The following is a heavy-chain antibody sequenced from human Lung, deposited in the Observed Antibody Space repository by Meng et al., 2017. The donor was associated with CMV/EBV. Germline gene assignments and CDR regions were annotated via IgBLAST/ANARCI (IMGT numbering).Heavy chain of an antibody. CDR2: ISWDGGST. Sequence: GESLKISCAASGFTVSSNYMSWVRQAPGKGLEWVSLISWDGGSTSYADSVKGRFTISRDNSKNSLFLQMNSLRPEDSALYYCAKDHDSSWRIMDVWGQGTXVTVYS. J-gene: IGHJ6*02. V-gene: IGHV3-43D*03. CDR1: GFTVSSNY. D-gene: IGHD3-22*01. CDR3: AKDHDSSWRIMDV.